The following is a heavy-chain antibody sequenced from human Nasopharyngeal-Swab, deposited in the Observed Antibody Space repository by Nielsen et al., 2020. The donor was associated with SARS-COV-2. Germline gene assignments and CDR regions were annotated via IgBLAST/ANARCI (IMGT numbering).Heavy chain of an antibody. CDR3: ATCSSANCYPPDDAFDI. CDR2: IYSSGST. D-gene: IGHD2-2*01. Sequence: SETLSLTCTVSGGYISSGGHYWTWIQQPAGKGLEWIGRIYSSGSTNYNPSLKSRVSISIDTSKNQFSLRLSSVTAADTAMYYCATCSSANCYPPDDAFDIWGQGTMV. CDR1: GGYISSGGHY. V-gene: IGHV4-61*02. J-gene: IGHJ3*02.